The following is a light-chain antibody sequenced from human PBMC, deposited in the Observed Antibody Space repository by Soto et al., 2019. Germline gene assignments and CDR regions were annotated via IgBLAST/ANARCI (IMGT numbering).Light chain of an antibody. V-gene: IGLV1-40*01. CDR2: GNS. CDR1: SSNIGAGHD. CDR3: QSYDSSLSGLYV. Sequence: QSVLTQPPSVSGAPGQRVTISCTGSSSNIGAGHDVHWYQQLPGAAPKLLIYGNSIRPSGVPDRFSGSKSGTSASLAITGLQAEDEADYCCQSYDSSLSGLYVFGTGTQLTVL. J-gene: IGLJ1*01.